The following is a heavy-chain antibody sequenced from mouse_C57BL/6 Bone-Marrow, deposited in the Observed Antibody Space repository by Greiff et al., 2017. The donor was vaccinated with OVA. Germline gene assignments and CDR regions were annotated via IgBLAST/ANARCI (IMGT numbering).Heavy chain of an antibody. CDR3: ARGAGSSSLAMDY. J-gene: IGHJ4*01. CDR1: GYTFTDYY. Sequence: VQLQQSGPVLVKPGASVKMSCKASGYTFTDYYMNWVKQSHGKSLEWIGVINPYNGGTSYNQKFKGKATLTVDKSSSTAYMELNSLTSEDSAVYYCARGAGSSSLAMDYWGQGTSVTVSS. CDR2: INPYNGGT. D-gene: IGHD1-1*01. V-gene: IGHV1-19*01.